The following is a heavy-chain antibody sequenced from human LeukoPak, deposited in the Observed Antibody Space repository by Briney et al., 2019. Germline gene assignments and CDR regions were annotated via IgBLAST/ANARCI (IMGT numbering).Heavy chain of an antibody. V-gene: IGHV3-73*01. D-gene: IGHD3-3*01. Sequence: TLYLSPAFPHFIFRFSVSQRVSKPLGNRQEPIGRRSKYNRYGTAYGTSVKGRFSISRDDSKNNAYRQLNSLKTEDTAVYYCTRQESDFWSGYYTGYFDYWGQGTLVSVSS. CDR3: TRQESDFWSGYYTGYFDY. CDR2: RSKYNRYGT. CDR1: HFIFRFSV. J-gene: IGHJ4*02.